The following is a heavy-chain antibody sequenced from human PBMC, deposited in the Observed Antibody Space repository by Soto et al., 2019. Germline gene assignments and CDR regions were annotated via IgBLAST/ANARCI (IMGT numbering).Heavy chain of an antibody. CDR3: AREGCSGGSCYSTARYNYYYGMDV. J-gene: IGHJ6*02. CDR1: GGSISSYY. CDR2: IYYSGST. Sequence: PSETLSLTCTVSGGSISSYYWSWIRQPPGKGLEWIGYIYYSGSTNYNPSLKSRVTISVDTSKNQFSLKLSSVTAADTAVYYCAREGCSGGSCYSTARYNYYYGMDVWGQGTTVTVSS. V-gene: IGHV4-59*01. D-gene: IGHD2-15*01.